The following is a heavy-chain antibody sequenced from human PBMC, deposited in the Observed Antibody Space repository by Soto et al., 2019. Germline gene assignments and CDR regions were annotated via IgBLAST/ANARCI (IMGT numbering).Heavy chain of an antibody. J-gene: IGHJ4*02. V-gene: IGHV3-30-3*01. Sequence: PGGSLRLSCAASGFTFDDYAMHWVRQAPGKGLEWVAVISYDGSNKYYADSVKGRFTISRDNSKNTLYLQMNSLRAEDTVVYYWATAYYDILKRGDYWGQGTLVTVSS. CDR2: ISYDGSNK. D-gene: IGHD3-9*01. CDR3: ATAYYDILKRGDY. CDR1: GFTFDDYA.